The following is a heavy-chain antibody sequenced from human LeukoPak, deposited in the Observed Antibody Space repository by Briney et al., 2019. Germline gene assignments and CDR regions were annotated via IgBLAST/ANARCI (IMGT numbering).Heavy chain of an antibody. V-gene: IGHV1-69*13. CDR1: GYTFTSYY. J-gene: IGHJ6*02. CDR3: AIFYYYGMDV. CDR2: IIPIFGTA. Sequence: SVKVSCKASGYTFTSYYMHWVRQAPGQGLEWMGGIIPIFGTANYAQKFQGRVTITADESTSTAYMELSSLRSEDTAVYYCAIFYYYGMDVWGQGTTVTVSS.